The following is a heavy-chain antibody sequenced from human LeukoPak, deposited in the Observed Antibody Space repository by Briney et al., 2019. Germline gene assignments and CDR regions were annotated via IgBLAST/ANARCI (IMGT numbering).Heavy chain of an antibody. J-gene: IGHJ4*02. CDR1: GYTCTNYY. D-gene: IGHD1-26*01. CDR3: ARGDAGSFSGNDY. CDR2: INPSSGST. Sequence: ASVKVSCTASGYTCTNYYMHWVRQAPGQGPEWMGVINPSSGSTTYAQKFQDRVTMTRDTSTSTVYMEVSSLRSEDTAMYYCARGDAGSFSGNDYWSQGTLVTVSS. V-gene: IGHV1-46*01.